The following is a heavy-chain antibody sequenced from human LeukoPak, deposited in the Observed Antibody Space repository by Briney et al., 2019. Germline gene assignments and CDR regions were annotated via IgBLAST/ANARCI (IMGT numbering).Heavy chain of an antibody. CDR2: IDDSGNL. CDR1: GGSMKRPY. CDR3: ARDSSPAALPYMDA. J-gene: IGHJ6*03. D-gene: IGHD2-2*01. Sequence: SETLSLTCLVSGGSMKRPYGTWIRQAPGKGLEWVGNIDDSGNLNHSPSLKSRVTISPDTTKNPFSLRETSATAADRALYFCARDSSPAALPYMDAWGKGTTVTVSS. V-gene: IGHV4-59*11.